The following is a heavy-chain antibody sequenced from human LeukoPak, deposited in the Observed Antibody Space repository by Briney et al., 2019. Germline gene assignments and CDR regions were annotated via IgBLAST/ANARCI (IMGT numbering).Heavy chain of an antibody. D-gene: IGHD6-13*01. CDR3: AREDSSSWYLGYYYYYMDV. CDR2: INPNSGGT. Sequence: ASVKVSCKASGYTFTCYYMHWVRQAPGQGLEWMGRINPNSGGTNYAQKFQGRVTMTRDTSISTAYMEMSRLRSADTAVYYCAREDSSSWYLGYYYYYMDVWGKGTTVTVSS. V-gene: IGHV1-2*06. J-gene: IGHJ6*03. CDR1: GYTFTCYY.